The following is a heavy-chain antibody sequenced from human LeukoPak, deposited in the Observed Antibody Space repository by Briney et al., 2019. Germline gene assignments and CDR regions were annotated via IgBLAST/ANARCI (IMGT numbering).Heavy chain of an antibody. CDR3: ARDRGYCSSTSCYRGQYYFDY. Sequence: ASVKVSCKASGYTFTGYYMHWVRQAPGQGLEWMGWINPNSGGTNYAQKSQGRVTMTRDTSISTAYMELSRLRSDDTAVYYCARDRGYCSSTSCYRGQYYFDYWGLGTLVTVSS. CDR1: GYTFTGYY. D-gene: IGHD2-2*01. J-gene: IGHJ4*02. CDR2: INPNSGGT. V-gene: IGHV1-2*02.